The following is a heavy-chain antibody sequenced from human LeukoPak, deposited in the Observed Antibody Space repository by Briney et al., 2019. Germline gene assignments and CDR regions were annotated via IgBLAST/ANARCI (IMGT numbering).Heavy chain of an antibody. J-gene: IGHJ5*02. Sequence: GESLKISCKGSGYSFTSYWIGWVRQMPGKGLEWMGIIYPGDSDPGYSPSFQGQVTISADKSISTAYLQWSSLKASDTAMYYCARLYPYDYGDPRGEDRWQRWFDPWGQGTLVTVSS. V-gene: IGHV5-51*01. CDR1: GYSFTSYW. D-gene: IGHD4-17*01. CDR3: ARLYPYDYGDPRGEDRWQRWFDP. CDR2: IYPGDSDP.